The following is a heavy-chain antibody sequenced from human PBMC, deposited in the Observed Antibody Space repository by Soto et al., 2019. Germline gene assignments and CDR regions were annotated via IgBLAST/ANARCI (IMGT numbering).Heavy chain of an antibody. Sequence: EVQLVESGGGLIQPGGSLRLSCAASGFTVSSNYMSWVRQAPGKVLEWVSVIYSGGSRTYYADSVKGRFTTSRDNSKSTLYLQMNSLRAEDTAVYYCAARVRSSGWYADFDYWGQGTLVTVSS. D-gene: IGHD6-19*01. J-gene: IGHJ4*02. CDR1: GFTVSSNY. CDR2: IYSGGSRT. CDR3: AARVRSSGWYADFDY. V-gene: IGHV3-53*01.